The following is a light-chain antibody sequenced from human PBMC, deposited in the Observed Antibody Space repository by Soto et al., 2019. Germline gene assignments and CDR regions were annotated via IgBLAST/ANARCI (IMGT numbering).Light chain of an antibody. V-gene: IGLV2-14*01. CDR2: EVR. J-gene: IGLJ1*01. CDR3: SSYTRSSNLI. CDR1: SSDVGGYNY. Sequence: QSALTQPASVSGSPGQSITISCTGTSSDVGGYNYVSWYRQHPGKAPKLMIYEVRNRPSGVSNRFSGSKSGNTASLTISGLQAEDEADYYCSSYTRSSNLIFGSGTKVTV.